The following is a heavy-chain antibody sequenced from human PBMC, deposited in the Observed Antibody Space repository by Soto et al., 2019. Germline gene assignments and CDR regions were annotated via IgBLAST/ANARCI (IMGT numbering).Heavy chain of an antibody. J-gene: IGHJ4*02. Sequence: QVQLVQSGAEVKKPGASVKVSCKASGYTFTGYAMHWVRQAPGQRLEWMGWINAGNGNTKYSQKFQGRGTITRDTYATTAYMELSSLRSEDTAGYYCARDVGATGDWGQGTLVTVSS. CDR2: INAGNGNT. CDR1: GYTFTGYA. CDR3: ARDVGATGD. V-gene: IGHV1-3*01. D-gene: IGHD1-26*01.